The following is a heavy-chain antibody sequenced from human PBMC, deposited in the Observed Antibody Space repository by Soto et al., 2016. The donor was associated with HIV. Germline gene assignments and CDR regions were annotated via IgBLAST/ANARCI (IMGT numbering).Heavy chain of an antibody. D-gene: IGHD3-22*01. CDR2: VIPMFGTP. CDR1: GDTFSSYA. Sequence: VQLVQSGAEVKKPGSSVKVSCKVSGDTFSSYAISWVRQAPGQGLEWIGGVIPMFGTPNYAQKFQGRVTITADESTNTAYMELSSLRSEDTAVYYCARGGSYYDSSGYYRFDYWGQGTLVTVSS. J-gene: IGHJ4*02. V-gene: IGHV1-69*12. CDR3: ARGGSYYDSSGYYRFDY.